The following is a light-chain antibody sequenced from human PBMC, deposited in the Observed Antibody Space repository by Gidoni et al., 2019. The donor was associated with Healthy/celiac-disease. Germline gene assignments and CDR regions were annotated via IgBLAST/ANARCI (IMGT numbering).Light chain of an antibody. Sequence: MQLTQSPSSLSASVGDRVTITCRASQSISSDINWYQQKPGKAPKLLIYAASSLKSGVPSRCSGSVSGTEFTLTISSLQPEDFATYICQQSYSTPLTFGGGTKVEIK. CDR1: QSISSD. CDR3: QQSYSTPLT. V-gene: IGKV1-39*01. J-gene: IGKJ4*01. CDR2: AAS.